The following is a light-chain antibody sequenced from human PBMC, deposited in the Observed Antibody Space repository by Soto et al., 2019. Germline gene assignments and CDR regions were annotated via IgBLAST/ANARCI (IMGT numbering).Light chain of an antibody. CDR3: QQYGDWPLT. CDR2: ATS. Sequence: EILVTQSPATLSVSQGERDTLSCSASQSVGNNFAWYQQKPGQAPRLLIFATSTRATGVPARFSGSGSGTEFTLTISSLQSEEFAVYYCQQYGDWPLTFGGGAKVEIE. V-gene: IGKV3-15*01. CDR1: QSVGNN. J-gene: IGKJ4*01.